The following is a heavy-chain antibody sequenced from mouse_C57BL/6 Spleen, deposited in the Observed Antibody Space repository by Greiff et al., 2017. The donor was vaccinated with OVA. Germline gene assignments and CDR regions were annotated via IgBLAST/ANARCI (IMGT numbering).Heavy chain of an antibody. Sequence: QVQLQQSGAELVKPGASVKLSCKASGYTFTSYWMHWVKQRPGQGLEWIGYINPSSGYTKYNQKFKDKATLTADKSSSTAYMQLSSLTYEDSAVYYSAGSNRSDYCDSSYWYFDVWGTGTTVTVSS. V-gene: IGHV1-7*01. J-gene: IGHJ1*03. CDR2: INPSSGYT. CDR3: AGSNRSDYCDSSYWYFDV. CDR1: GYTFTSYW. D-gene: IGHD1-1*01.